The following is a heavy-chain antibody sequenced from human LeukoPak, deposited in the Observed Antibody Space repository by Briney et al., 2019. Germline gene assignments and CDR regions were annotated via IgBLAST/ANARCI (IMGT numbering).Heavy chain of an antibody. CDR3: YGIRLGDGFDI. D-gene: IGHD3-16*01. CDR1: GFTVSSNY. Sequence: PGGSLRPSCASSGFTVSSNYTGWFRQAPGKGLEWVSVIFSGGFTSYADSVKGRFTISRDSSKSTLYLQMNSLRAEDTAVYYCYGIRLGDGFDIWGQRTMVIVSS. J-gene: IGHJ3*02. V-gene: IGHV3-53*01. CDR2: IFSGGFT.